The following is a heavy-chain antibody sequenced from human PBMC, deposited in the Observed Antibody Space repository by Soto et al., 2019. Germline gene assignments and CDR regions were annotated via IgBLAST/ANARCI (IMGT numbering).Heavy chain of an antibody. J-gene: IGHJ4*02. CDR3: ERVEGDASSGWYRPYSFDY. V-gene: IGHV1-18*04. D-gene: IGHD6-19*01. CDR2: ISAYNGNT. CDR1: GYTFTSYG. Sequence: ASVKVSCKASGYTFTSYGISWVRQAPGQGLEWMGWISAYNGNTNYAQKLQGRVTMTTDTSTSTAYMELRSLRSDDTAVYYCERVEGDASSGWYRPYSFDYSGQGTLLTLS.